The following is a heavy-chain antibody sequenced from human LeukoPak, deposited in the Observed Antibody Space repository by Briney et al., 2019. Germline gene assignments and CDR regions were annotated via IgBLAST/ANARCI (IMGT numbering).Heavy chain of an antibody. V-gene: IGHV3-23*01. CDR1: GFTFSDYA. CDR2: ISGSGVMT. CDR3: AKGYYGSGSYGWFDY. J-gene: IGHJ4*02. Sequence: GGSLRLSCAASGFTFSDYAMTWVRQAPGKGLEWVATISGSGVMTYYADSVKGRFTISRDNSKNTLFLHMNSLRAEDTAVYSCAKGYYGSGSYGWFDYWGQGTLVTVSS. D-gene: IGHD3-10*01.